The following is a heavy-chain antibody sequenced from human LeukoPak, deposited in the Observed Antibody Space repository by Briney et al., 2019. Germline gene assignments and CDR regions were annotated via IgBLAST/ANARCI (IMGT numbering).Heavy chain of an antibody. CDR1: GYSISSGYY. CDR3: ARESPPEYSGYDRSYYYYYMDV. CDR2: IYYSGST. V-gene: IGHV4-38-2*02. J-gene: IGHJ6*03. D-gene: IGHD5-12*01. Sequence: SETLSLTCTVSGYSISSGYYWGWIRQPPGKGLEWIGSIYYSGSTYYNPSLKSRVTISVDTSKNQFSLQLNSVTPEDTAVYYCARESPPEYSGYDRSYYYYYMDVWGKGTTVTVSS.